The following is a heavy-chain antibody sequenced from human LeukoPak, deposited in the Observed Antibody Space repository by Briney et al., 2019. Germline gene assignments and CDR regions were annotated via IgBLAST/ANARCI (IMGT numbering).Heavy chain of an antibody. V-gene: IGHV4-34*01. D-gene: IGHD3-22*01. J-gene: IGHJ3*02. Sequence: SETLSLTCAVYGGSFSGYYWSWIRQPPGKGLEWIGEINHSGSTNYNPSLKSRVTISVDTSKNQFSLKLSSVTAADTAVYYCARGPSIKPAHEYYDSSGHGEGLFDAFDIWGQVTMVTVSS. CDR3: ARGPSIKPAHEYYDSSGHGEGLFDAFDI. CDR2: INHSGST. CDR1: GGSFSGYY.